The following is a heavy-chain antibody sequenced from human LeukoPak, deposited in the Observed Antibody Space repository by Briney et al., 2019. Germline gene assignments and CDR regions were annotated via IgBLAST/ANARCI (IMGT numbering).Heavy chain of an antibody. CDR3: ARGPYYDFWSGYYGNYYYYYMDV. CDR2: IYYSGST. J-gene: IGHJ6*03. V-gene: IGHV4-59*01. CDR1: GGSISSYY. Sequence: SETLSLTCTVSGGSISSYYWSWIRQPPGKGLEWIGYIYYSGSTNYNPSLKSRVTISVDTSKNQFSLKLSSVTAADTAVYYCARGPYYDFWSGYYGNYYYYYMDVWGKGTTVTVSS. D-gene: IGHD3-3*01.